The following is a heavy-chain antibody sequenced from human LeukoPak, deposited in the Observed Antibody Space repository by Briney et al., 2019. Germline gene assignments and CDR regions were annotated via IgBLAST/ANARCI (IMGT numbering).Heavy chain of an antibody. CDR3: ARGIMGHYGSGSYYNYYYMDV. D-gene: IGHD3-10*01. V-gene: IGHV4-61*02. CDR2: IYTSGST. CDR1: GGSISSGSYY. J-gene: IGHJ6*03. Sequence: SQTLSLTCTVSGGSISSGSYYWSWIRQPAGKGLEWIGRIYTSGSTNYNPSLKSRVTISVDTSKNQFSLKLSSVTAADRAVYYCARGIMGHYGSGSYYNYYYMDVWGKGTTVTISS.